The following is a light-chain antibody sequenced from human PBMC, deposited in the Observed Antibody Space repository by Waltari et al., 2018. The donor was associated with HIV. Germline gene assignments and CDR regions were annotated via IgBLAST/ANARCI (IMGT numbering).Light chain of an antibody. CDR3: QQYNNWPGT. J-gene: IGKJ2*01. CDR1: QSVSSS. CDR2: GAS. Sequence: EIVMTQSPATLSVSPGERATLPCRASQSVSSSLAWYQQKPGQAPRLLIYGASTRATGIPARFSGSGSGTEFTLTISSLQSEDFAVYYCQQYNNWPGTFGQGTKLGIK. V-gene: IGKV3-15*01.